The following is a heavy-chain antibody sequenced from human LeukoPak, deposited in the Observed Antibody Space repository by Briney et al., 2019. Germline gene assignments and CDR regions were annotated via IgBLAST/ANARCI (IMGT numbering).Heavy chain of an antibody. V-gene: IGHV3-23*01. CDR1: GFTFSSYA. CDR3: AKYKVVRSSRRGLFDY. CDR2: ISGSGGST. Sequence: GGSLRLSCAASGFTFSSYAMSWVRQAPGKGLEWVSAISGSGGSTYYADSVKGRFTISRDNSKNTLYLQMNSLRAEDTAVYYCAKYKVVRSSRRGLFDYWGQGTLVTVSS. J-gene: IGHJ4*02. D-gene: IGHD3-10*01.